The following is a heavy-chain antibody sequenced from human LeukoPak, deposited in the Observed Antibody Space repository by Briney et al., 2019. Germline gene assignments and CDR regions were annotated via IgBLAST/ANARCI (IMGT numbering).Heavy chain of an antibody. CDR3: ARHVVAVGFDY. CDR1: GFIFSSSW. V-gene: IGHV3-7*01. Sequence: GGSLRLSCAASGFIFSSSWMAWVRQAPGKGLEWVANIKEDGSDKNYVASLKGRFTISRDNAKSSLYLQINSLRAEDTAVYYCARHVVAVGFDYWGQGTLVTVSS. CDR2: IKEDGSDK. D-gene: IGHD3-22*01. J-gene: IGHJ4*02.